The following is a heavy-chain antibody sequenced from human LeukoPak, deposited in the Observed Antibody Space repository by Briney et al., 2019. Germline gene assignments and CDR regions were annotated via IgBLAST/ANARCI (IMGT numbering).Heavy chain of an antibody. J-gene: IGHJ4*02. D-gene: IGHD3-22*01. CDR2: IYTTGDT. CDR3: ARDGDYYDSSGFWSLDY. Sequence: SETLSLTCTVSGGSISPYYWSWIREPAGKGLERIGRIYTTGDTNYNPSLKSRVTMSVDTSKNQFSLKLSSVTAADTAVYYCARDGDYYDSSGFWSLDYWGQGTLVTVSS. CDR1: GGSISPYY. V-gene: IGHV4-4*07.